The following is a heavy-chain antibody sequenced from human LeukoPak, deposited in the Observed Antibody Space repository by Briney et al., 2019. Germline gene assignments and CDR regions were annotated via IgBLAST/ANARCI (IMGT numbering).Heavy chain of an antibody. CDR3: AREWAYCGGDCYFIFDY. V-gene: IGHV4-61*02. CDR2: IYTSGST. Sequence: PSETLSLTCTVSGGSISSGSYYWSWIRQPAGKGLEWIGRIYTSGSTNYNPSLKSRVTISVDTSKNQFSLKLSSVTAADTAVYYCAREWAYCGGDCYFIFDYWGQGTLVTVSS. D-gene: IGHD2-21*01. CDR1: GGSISSGSYY. J-gene: IGHJ4*02.